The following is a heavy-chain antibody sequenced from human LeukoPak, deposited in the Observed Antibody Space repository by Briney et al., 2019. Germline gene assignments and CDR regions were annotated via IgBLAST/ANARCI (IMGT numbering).Heavy chain of an antibody. CDR2: IYPGDSDT. D-gene: IGHD3-22*01. CDR1: GYTFSSYW. CDR3: ARLPGRYYDSSGYYYFQH. Sequence: GESLRISCKGSGYTFSSYWIGWVRQMPGKGLEWMGIIYPGDSDTRYSPSLQGQVTISVDTSIGTAYLQWSSLKASDTAIDYCARLPGRYYDSSGYYYFQHWGQGTLVTVSS. V-gene: IGHV5-51*01. J-gene: IGHJ1*01.